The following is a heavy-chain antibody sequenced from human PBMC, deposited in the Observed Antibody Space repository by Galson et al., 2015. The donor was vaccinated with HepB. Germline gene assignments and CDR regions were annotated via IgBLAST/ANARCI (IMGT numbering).Heavy chain of an antibody. CDR3: ARMNGNYHSDAFDI. J-gene: IGHJ3*02. V-gene: IGHV4-39*01. Sequence: ETLSLTCTVSGGSISSSSYYWYWGWIRQPPGKGLEWIGQIHFKGNTYYNPSLESRVTISVDTSKNQFSLNLSSVTAADTAVYYCARMNGNYHSDAFDIWGQGTMVTVSS. D-gene: IGHD1-7*01. CDR2: IHFKGNT. CDR1: GGSISSSSYY.